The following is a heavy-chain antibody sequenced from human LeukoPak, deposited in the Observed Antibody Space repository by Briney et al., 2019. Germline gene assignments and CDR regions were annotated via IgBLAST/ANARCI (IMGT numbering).Heavy chain of an antibody. D-gene: IGHD3-22*01. CDR2: IYYSGST. V-gene: IGHV4-59*01. Sequence: PSETLSLTCTVSGGSISSYYWSWIRQPPGKGLEWIGYIYYSGSTNYNPSLKSRVTISVDTSKNQFSLKLSSVTAADTAVYYCARSGDSSGYYPNGYFQHWGQGTLVTVSS. J-gene: IGHJ1*01. CDR3: ARSGDSSGYYPNGYFQH. CDR1: GGSISSYY.